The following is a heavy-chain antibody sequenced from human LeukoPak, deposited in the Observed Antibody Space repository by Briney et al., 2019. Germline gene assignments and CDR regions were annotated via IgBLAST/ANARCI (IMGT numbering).Heavy chain of an antibody. CDR1: GYTLTELS. Sequence: ASVKVSCKVSGYTLTELSMHWVRQAPGKGLEWMGGFDPEDGETIYARKFQGRVTMTEDTSTDTAYMELSSLRSEDTAVYYCATKTTVTTSRAEYFQHWGQGTLVTVSS. CDR2: FDPEDGET. CDR3: ATKTTVTTSRAEYFQH. V-gene: IGHV1-24*01. D-gene: IGHD4-17*01. J-gene: IGHJ1*01.